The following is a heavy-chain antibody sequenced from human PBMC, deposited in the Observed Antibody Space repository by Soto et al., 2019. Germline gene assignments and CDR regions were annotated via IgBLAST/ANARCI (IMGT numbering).Heavy chain of an antibody. Sequence: QVQLQESGPGLVKPSETLSLTCTVSGGSISSYYWSWIRQPPGKGLEWIGYIYYSGSTNYNPSLKSRVTISVDTSKNQFSLKLSSVTAADTAVYYCARGGDYEFWSGYPLYYYYYGMDVWGQGTTVTVSS. V-gene: IGHV4-59*01. CDR3: ARGGDYEFWSGYPLYYYYYGMDV. J-gene: IGHJ6*02. D-gene: IGHD3-3*01. CDR1: GGSISSYY. CDR2: IYYSGST.